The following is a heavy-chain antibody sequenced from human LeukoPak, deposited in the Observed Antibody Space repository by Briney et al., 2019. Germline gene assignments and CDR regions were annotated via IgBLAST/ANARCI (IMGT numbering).Heavy chain of an antibody. CDR2: ISASGGDT. CDR3: AKERYFDWGGDDYFDY. CDR1: GFTFNNYG. D-gene: IGHD3-9*01. V-gene: IGHV3-23*01. Sequence: PGGSLRLSCAASGFTFNNYGMSWVRQAPGKGLEWVSSISASGGDTYYADSVKGRFSISRDNSKSTMYLQMNSLRAEDTAVYYCAKERYFDWGGDDYFDYWGQGTLVTVSS. J-gene: IGHJ4*02.